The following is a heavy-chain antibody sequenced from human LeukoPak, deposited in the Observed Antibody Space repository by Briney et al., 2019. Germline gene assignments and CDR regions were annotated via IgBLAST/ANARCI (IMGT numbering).Heavy chain of an antibody. CDR2: ISAYNGNT. CDR3: VGGAPNWGFDF. Sequence: GASVKVSFKASGYTFTSYGISWVRQAPGQGLEWMGWISAYNGNTNYAQKLQGRVTMTTDTSTSTAYMELSSLRSEDTAVYYCVGGAPNWGFDFWGQGTLVTVSS. V-gene: IGHV1-18*01. J-gene: IGHJ4*02. D-gene: IGHD7-27*01. CDR1: GYTFTSYG.